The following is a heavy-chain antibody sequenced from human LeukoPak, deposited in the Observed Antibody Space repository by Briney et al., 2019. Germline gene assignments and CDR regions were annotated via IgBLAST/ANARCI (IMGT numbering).Heavy chain of an antibody. V-gene: IGHV4-39*07. J-gene: IGHJ2*01. D-gene: IGHD5-24*01. CDR1: GGSISSSNFF. Sequence: SETLSLTCTVSGGSISSSNFFWGWIRQPPGKGLEWIATISYTGNTYYNPSLKSRVTISLDTSKNHFSLKLTSVTAADTAVYYCASAGRWLPNYWYFDLWGRGTLVTVSS. CDR2: ISYTGNT. CDR3: ASAGRWLPNYWYFDL.